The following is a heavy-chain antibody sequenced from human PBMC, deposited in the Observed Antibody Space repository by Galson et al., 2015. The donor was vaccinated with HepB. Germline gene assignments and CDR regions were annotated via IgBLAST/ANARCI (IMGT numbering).Heavy chain of an antibody. CDR3: ARDPHYYDSSGYYY. J-gene: IGHJ4*02. CDR2: IIPILGIA. V-gene: IGHV1-69*04. Sequence: SVKVSCKASGGTFSSYAISWVRQAPGQGLEWMGRIIPILGIANYAQKFQGRVTITADKSTSTAYMELSSLRSEDTAVYYCARDPHYYDSSGYYYWGQGTLVTVSS. D-gene: IGHD3-22*01. CDR1: GGTFSSYA.